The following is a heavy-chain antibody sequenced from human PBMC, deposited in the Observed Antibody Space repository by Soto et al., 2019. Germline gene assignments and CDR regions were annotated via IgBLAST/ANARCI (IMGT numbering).Heavy chain of an antibody. CDR1: GASVSSYY. Sequence: KASETLSLTCIVSGASVSSYYWIWVRQPPGKGLEWIGYIYYIGAYNYNPSLKSRVTISVDTSKNQFSLKLTSVTAADTAVYYCARTPETRDWLDPWGQGTLVTVSS. V-gene: IGHV4-59*02. CDR2: IYYIGAY. J-gene: IGHJ5*02. D-gene: IGHD1-7*01. CDR3: ARTPETRDWLDP.